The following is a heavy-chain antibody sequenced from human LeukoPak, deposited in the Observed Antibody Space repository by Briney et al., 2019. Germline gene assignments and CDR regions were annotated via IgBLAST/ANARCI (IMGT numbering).Heavy chain of an antibody. V-gene: IGHV1-18*01. CDR2: ISAYNGNT. CDR1: GYTFTSYG. J-gene: IGHJ3*02. CDR3: ARWMTTVVTGPGDDAFDI. D-gene: IGHD4-23*01. Sequence: ASVKVSCKASGYTFTSYGISWVRQAPGQGLEWMGWISAYNGNTNYAQKLQGRVTMTTDTSTSTAYMELRSLRSDDTAVYYCARWMTTVVTGPGDDAFDIWGQGTMVTVSS.